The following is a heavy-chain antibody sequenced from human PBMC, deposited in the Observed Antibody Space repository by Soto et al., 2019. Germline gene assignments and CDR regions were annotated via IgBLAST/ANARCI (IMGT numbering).Heavy chain of an antibody. V-gene: IGHV4-39*02. CDR1: GGSISSSSYY. J-gene: IGHJ4*02. Sequence: QLQLQESGPGLVKPSETLSLTCTVSGGSISSSSYYWGWIRQPPGKGLEWIGSIYYSGSTYYNPSLKSRVPLSVDTSKNQSSLKLSSVTAADTAVYYCAREGRYCTNGVCSPNYYFDYWGQGTLVTVSS. CDR3: AREGRYCTNGVCSPNYYFDY. CDR2: IYYSGST. D-gene: IGHD2-8*01.